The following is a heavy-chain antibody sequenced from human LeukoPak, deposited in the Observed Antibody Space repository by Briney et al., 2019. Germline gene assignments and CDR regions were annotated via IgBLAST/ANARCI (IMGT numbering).Heavy chain of an antibody. CDR1: GGSFSGYY. Sequence: SETLSLTCAVYGGSFSGYYWSWIRQPPGKGLEWIGEINHSGSTNYNPSLKSRVTISVDTSKNQFSLKLSSVTAAGTAVYYCARDARQLVLRSADWFDPWGQGTLVTVSS. V-gene: IGHV4-34*01. D-gene: IGHD6-6*01. CDR2: INHSGST. CDR3: ARDARQLVLRSADWFDP. J-gene: IGHJ5*02.